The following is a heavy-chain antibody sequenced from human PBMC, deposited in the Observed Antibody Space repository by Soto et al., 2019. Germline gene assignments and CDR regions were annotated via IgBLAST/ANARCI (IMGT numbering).Heavy chain of an antibody. CDR3: AKEVVPAAIYPYYYYYGMDV. J-gene: IGHJ6*02. Sequence: GGSLRLSCAASGFTFSSYGMHWVRHAPGKGLEWVAVISYDGSNKYYADSVKGRFTISIDNSKNTLYLQMNSLRAEDTAVYYCAKEVVPAAIYPYYYYYGMDVWGQGTTVTVSS. CDR2: ISYDGSNK. D-gene: IGHD2-2*01. CDR1: GFTFSSYG. V-gene: IGHV3-30*18.